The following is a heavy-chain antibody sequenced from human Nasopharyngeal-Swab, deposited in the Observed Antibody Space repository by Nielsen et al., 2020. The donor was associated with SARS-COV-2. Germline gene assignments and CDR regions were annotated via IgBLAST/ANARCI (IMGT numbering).Heavy chain of an antibody. D-gene: IGHD1-1*01. V-gene: IGHV1-18*01. CDR3: ARVVNGITGGDY. J-gene: IGHJ4*02. CDR2: IKSYTGDT. Sequence: SVKVSYKASGYTFSNYAFGWARQTPGQGLEGVGWIKSYTGDTSYAQNLQGRVTLTTDTSTNTAYMELRSLTSDDTAVYYCARVVNGITGGDYWGQGTLVTVSS. CDR1: GYTFSNYA.